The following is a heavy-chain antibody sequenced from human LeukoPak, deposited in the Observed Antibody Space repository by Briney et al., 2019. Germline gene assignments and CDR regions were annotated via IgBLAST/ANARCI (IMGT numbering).Heavy chain of an antibody. D-gene: IGHD3-9*01. J-gene: IGHJ4*02. CDR2: IYSGGST. V-gene: IGHV3-66*01. CDR1: EFSVGSNY. Sequence: GGSLRLSCAASEFSVGSNYMTWVRQAPGKGLEWVSLIYSGGSTYYADSVKGRFTISRDNSKNTLYLQMNSLRAEDTAVYYCASTLRYFDWLPRGDYWGQGTLVTVSS. CDR3: ASTLRYFDWLPRGDY.